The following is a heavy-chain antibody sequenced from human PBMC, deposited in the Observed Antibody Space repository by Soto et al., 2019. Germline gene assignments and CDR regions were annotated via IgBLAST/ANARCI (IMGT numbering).Heavy chain of an antibody. CDR2: IFLDDDK. CDR1: GFSLSTSGGG. V-gene: IGHV2-5*02. Sequence: QITLKESGPTLVKPTQTLTLTCTFSGFSLSTSGGGVGWIRQPPGKALEWLALIFLDDDKRYSPSLKNRLTITKDTSNDQVVLTMTNMDPVDTATYYCAHSRGGGNSAWFDPWGQGTLVTVSS. J-gene: IGHJ5*02. D-gene: IGHD2-21*02. CDR3: AHSRGGGNSAWFDP.